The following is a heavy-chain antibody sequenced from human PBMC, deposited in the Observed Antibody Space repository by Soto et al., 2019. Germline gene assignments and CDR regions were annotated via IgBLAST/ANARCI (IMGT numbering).Heavy chain of an antibody. V-gene: IGHV4-31*03. D-gene: IGHD2-21*01. J-gene: IGHJ4*02. Sequence: ASETLSLTCTVSGGSISSGGYYWSWIRQHPGKGLEWIGYIYYSGSTYYNPSLKSRVTISVDTSKNQFSLKLSSVTAADTAVYYCARLLVSSLVDDWGQGTLVTVSS. CDR2: IYYSGST. CDR1: GGSISSGGYY. CDR3: ARLLVSSLVDD.